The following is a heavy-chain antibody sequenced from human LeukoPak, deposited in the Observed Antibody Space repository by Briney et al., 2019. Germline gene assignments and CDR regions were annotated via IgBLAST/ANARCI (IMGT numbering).Heavy chain of an antibody. CDR1: GFTFDDYA. CDR3: AKDMYTSGWYGGMDV. J-gene: IGHJ6*02. V-gene: IGHV3-9*01. D-gene: IGHD6-19*01. CDR2: ISWNSGSV. Sequence: PGWSLRLSCAASGFTFDDYAMNWVRQAPGKGLEWVSGISWNSGSVGYADSVKGRFTISRDNAKNSLYLQMNSLRAEDTALYYCAKDMYTSGWYGGMDVWGQGTTVTVSS.